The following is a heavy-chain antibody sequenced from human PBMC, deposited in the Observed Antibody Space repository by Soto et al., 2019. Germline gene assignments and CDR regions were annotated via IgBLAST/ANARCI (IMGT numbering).Heavy chain of an antibody. CDR2: ISGSGGST. V-gene: IGHV3-23*01. D-gene: IGHD2-15*01. J-gene: IGHJ3*02. CDR3: AKAQDIVVVVAATYAFDI. CDR1: EFTFSSYA. Sequence: EVQLLESGGGLVQPGGSLRLSCAASEFTFSSYAMSWVRQAPGKGLEWVSAISGSGGSTYYADSVKGRFTISRDNSKNTLYLQMNSLRAEDTAVYYCAKAQDIVVVVAATYAFDIWGQGTMVTVSS.